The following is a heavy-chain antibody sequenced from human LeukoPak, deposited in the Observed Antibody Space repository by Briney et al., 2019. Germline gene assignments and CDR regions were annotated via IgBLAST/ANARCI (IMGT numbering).Heavy chain of an antibody. CDR1: GFTFSSYG. V-gene: IGHV3-30*18. CDR2: ISYDGSNK. CDR3: AKDADLDY. J-gene: IGHJ4*02. Sequence: PRGSLRLSCAASGFTFSSYGMHWVRQAPGKGLEWVAVISYDGSNKYYADSVKGRFTISRDNSKNTLYLQMNSLRAEDTAVYYCAKDADLDYWGQGTLVTVSS.